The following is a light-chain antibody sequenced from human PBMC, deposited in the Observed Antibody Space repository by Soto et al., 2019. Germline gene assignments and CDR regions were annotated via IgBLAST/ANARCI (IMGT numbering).Light chain of an antibody. CDR3: QQYNTYSYT. CDR1: QSINIW. Sequence: DIQMSQSPSTLSASVGDRVTITCRASQSINIWLAWYQQKAGKAPKRLSYDASTLENRVPLRFSGSGSGTEFALTISGLQPDDFATYYWQQYNTYSYTFGQGTKVDIK. J-gene: IGKJ2*01. CDR2: DAS. V-gene: IGKV1-5*01.